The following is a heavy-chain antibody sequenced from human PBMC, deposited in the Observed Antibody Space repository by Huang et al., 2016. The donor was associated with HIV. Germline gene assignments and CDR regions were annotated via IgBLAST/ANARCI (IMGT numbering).Heavy chain of an antibody. CDR1: GGSFTGYF. Sequence: QVQLQQWGAGLLKPSETLSLTCAVYGGSFTGYFWSWFRQPPVQGLEWIGEIDHSGSTNNNPSLKRRVTLSDETSKNQFSRKLISGTAADTAMYCCASGPHSARTLDFWGQGTLVTVSS. V-gene: IGHV4-34*01. CDR3: ASGPHSARTLDF. CDR2: IDHSGST. J-gene: IGHJ4*02. D-gene: IGHD6-6*01.